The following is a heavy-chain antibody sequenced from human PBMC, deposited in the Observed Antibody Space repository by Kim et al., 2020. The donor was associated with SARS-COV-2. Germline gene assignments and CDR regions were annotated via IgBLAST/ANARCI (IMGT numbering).Heavy chain of an antibody. CDR2: INHSGST. CDR3: ARGFSMVRGVIHWFDP. J-gene: IGHJ5*02. V-gene: IGHV4-34*01. CDR1: GGSFSGYY. Sequence: SETLSLTCAVYGGSFSGYYWSWIRQPPGKGLEWIGEINHSGSTNYNPSLKSRVTISVDTSKNQFSLKLSSVTAADTAVYYCARGFSMVRGVIHWFDPWG. D-gene: IGHD3-10*01.